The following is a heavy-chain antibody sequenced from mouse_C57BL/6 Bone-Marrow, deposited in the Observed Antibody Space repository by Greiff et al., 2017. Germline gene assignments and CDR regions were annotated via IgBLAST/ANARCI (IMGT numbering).Heavy chain of an antibody. CDR1: GYTFTSYW. Sequence: QVQLQQPGAELVKPGASVKLSCKASGYTFTSYWMHWVKQRPGQGLEWIGMIHPNSGSTNYNEKFKSNATLTVDKSSSTAYMQLSSLTSEDSAVYDCARLDGNCYAIDYWGQGTSVTVSS. J-gene: IGHJ4*01. D-gene: IGHD2-1*01. CDR3: ARLDGNCYAIDY. V-gene: IGHV1-64*01. CDR2: IHPNSGST.